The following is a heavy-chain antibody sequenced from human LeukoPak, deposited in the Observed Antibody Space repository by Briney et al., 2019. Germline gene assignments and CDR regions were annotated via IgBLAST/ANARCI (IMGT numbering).Heavy chain of an antibody. D-gene: IGHD3-10*02. CDR2: IKQDGSEK. Sequence: GGSLRLSCAASGFTFSSYWMSWVRQAPGKGLEWVANIKQDGSEKYYVDSVKGRITISRDNSKNSLYLQMNSLRAEDTAVYYCAELGITMIGGVWGKGTTVTISS. V-gene: IGHV3-7*01. J-gene: IGHJ6*04. CDR1: GFTFSSYW. CDR3: AELGITMIGGV.